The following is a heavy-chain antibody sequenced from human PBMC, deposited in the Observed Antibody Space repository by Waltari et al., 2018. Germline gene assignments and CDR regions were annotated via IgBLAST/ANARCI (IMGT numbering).Heavy chain of an antibody. CDR2: IYQSGRT. CDR3: TREEGGATDY. Sequence: QVQLQESGPGLVKPSETLSLTCAVSGYSISSGYYWGWIRQPPGKGLEWIGTIYQSGRTFYNPSLKSRVTLSVDTSKNQFSLKLSSVTAADTAVYYCTREEGGATDYWGQGTLVTVSS. CDR1: GYSISSGYY. J-gene: IGHJ4*02. D-gene: IGHD1-26*01. V-gene: IGHV4-38-2*02.